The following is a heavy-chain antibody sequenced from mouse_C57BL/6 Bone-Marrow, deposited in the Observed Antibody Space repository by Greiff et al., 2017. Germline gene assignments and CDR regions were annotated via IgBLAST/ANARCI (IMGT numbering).Heavy chain of an antibody. D-gene: IGHD4-1*01. Sequence: EVKVVESGGDLVKPGGSLKLSCAASGFTFSSYGMSWVRQTPDKRLEWVATISSGGSYTYYPDSVKGRFTISRDNAKNTLYRQMSSLKSEDTAMYYCARHRLTGTGGYYFVYWGQGTTLTVSS. J-gene: IGHJ2*01. V-gene: IGHV5-6*01. CDR3: ARHRLTGTGGYYFVY. CDR2: ISSGGSYT. CDR1: GFTFSSYG.